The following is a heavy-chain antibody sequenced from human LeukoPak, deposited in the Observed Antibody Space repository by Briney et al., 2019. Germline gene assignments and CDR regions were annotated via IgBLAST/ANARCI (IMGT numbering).Heavy chain of an antibody. Sequence: GGSLRLSCAASGFTFSTYAIHWVRQAPGKGLEWVAVISFDGVNTFYADSVKGRFTISRDNSNNTVYLQMNSLRAEDTAVYYCANGGAYYYDSSGYYTLLWGQGTLVTVSS. CDR3: ANGGAYYYDSSGYYTLL. CDR2: ISFDGVNT. D-gene: IGHD3-22*01. J-gene: IGHJ4*02. V-gene: IGHV3-30*04. CDR1: GFTFSTYA.